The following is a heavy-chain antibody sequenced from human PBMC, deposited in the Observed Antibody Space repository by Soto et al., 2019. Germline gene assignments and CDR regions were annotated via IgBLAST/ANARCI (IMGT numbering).Heavy chain of an antibody. CDR1: GFTFSSYA. CDR2: ISGSGDYT. J-gene: IGHJ4*02. D-gene: IGHD3-3*01. Sequence: GGSLRLSCAASGFTFSSYAMTWVRQAPGKGLEWVSSISGSGDYTYFADSVKGRFTISRDNSKNTLYLQMNSLRAEDTAVYYCAKARAQYYDFWSGYPVDYWGQGTLVTVSS. CDR3: AKARAQYYDFWSGYPVDY. V-gene: IGHV3-23*01.